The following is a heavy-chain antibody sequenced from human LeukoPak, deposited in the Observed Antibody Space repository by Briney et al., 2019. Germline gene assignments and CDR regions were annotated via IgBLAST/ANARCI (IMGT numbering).Heavy chain of an antibody. J-gene: IGHJ4*02. Sequence: GGSLRLSCAASGFIFNDYYMSWVRQAPGKGLEWVSAISGSGGSTYYTDSVKGRFTISRDNSKNTVYLQMNSLRVEDTATYYCAKYRDIFPTPPDCWGQGALVTVSS. CDR2: ISGSGGST. D-gene: IGHD3-3*02. CDR1: GFIFNDYY. CDR3: AKYRDIFPTPPDC. V-gene: IGHV3-23*01.